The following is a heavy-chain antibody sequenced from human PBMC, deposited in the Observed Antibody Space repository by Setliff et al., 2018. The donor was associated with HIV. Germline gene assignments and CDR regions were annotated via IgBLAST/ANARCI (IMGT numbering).Heavy chain of an antibody. CDR2: IYYSGST. CDR3: ARQYCGGDCDPPRRYYYYYMDV. V-gene: IGHV4-59*08. D-gene: IGHD2-21*02. J-gene: IGHJ6*03. Sequence: SETLSLTCNVSGASISFDSIDYYWSWIRHHPGKGLEWIGYIYYSGSTKYNPSLKSRVTISVDTSKNQFSLKLSSVTAADTAVYYCARQYCGGDCDPPRRYYYYYMDVWGKGTTVTVSS. CDR1: GASISFDSIDYY.